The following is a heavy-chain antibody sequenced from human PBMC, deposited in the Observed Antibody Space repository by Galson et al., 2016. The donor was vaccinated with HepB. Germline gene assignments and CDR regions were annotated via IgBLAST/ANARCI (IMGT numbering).Heavy chain of an antibody. CDR2: IDPSDSYT. V-gene: IGHV5-10-1*01. CDR3: AGRSGVAATEYYYYYMDV. CDR1: GYSFTNYW. D-gene: IGHD2-15*01. J-gene: IGHJ6*03. Sequence: QSGAEVKKPGESLRISCKGSGYSFTNYWITWVRQMPGKGLEWMGTIDPSDSYTNYSPSFQGHVTISADKSISTAHLQWSSLKASDTAMYYCAGRSGVAATEYYYYYMDVWGKGTTVTVSS.